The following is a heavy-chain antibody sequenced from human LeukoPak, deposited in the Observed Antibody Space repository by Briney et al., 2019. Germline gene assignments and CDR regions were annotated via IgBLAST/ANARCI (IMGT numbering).Heavy chain of an antibody. V-gene: IGHV3-66*02. Sequence: PGGSLRLSCAASGFTFSSNYMSWVRQAPGKGLEWVSVIYSGGSTYYADSVKGRFTISRDNSKNTLYLQMNSLRAEDTAVYYCARDRRHYYDSSGYYFWGQGTLVTVSS. D-gene: IGHD3-22*01. CDR2: IYSGGST. CDR1: GFTFSSNY. CDR3: ARDRRHYYDSSGYYF. J-gene: IGHJ4*02.